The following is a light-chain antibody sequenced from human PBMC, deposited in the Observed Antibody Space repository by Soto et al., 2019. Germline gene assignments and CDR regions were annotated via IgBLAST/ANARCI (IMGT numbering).Light chain of an antibody. Sequence: EIMLTQSPGTLSSSPGERATLSCRASQRVSSSYLAWYQHKSGQSPRLLVYAVSSRATVILDRLRGSGSETDFNLTIRRLEREDIAVYYCQPYGNAPPYTFGQGTKVYIK. CDR3: QPYGNAPPYT. CDR1: QRVSSSY. J-gene: IGKJ2*01. CDR2: AVS. V-gene: IGKV3-20*01.